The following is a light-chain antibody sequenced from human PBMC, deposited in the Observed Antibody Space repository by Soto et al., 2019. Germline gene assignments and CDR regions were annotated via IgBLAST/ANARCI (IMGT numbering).Light chain of an antibody. CDR3: PLYYSHPLT. CDR2: WAS. Sequence: VMTQTNATLFASLGEMGTSNCNSSESILYSPNNKNCLAWYQQKPGQPPRLLIYWASTRESGAPDRFSGSGSGTDFTLTICILRAEDGARYYSPLYYSHPLTSAGGAMADVK. V-gene: IGKV4-1*01. CDR1: ESILYSPNNKNC. J-gene: IGKJ4*01.